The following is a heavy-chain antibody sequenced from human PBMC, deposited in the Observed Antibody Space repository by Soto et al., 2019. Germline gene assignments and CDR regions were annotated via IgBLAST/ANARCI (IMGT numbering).Heavy chain of an antibody. CDR1: GGSISSYY. V-gene: IGHV4-59*01. CDR3: ARAETAMALYYFDY. D-gene: IGHD5-18*01. J-gene: IGHJ4*02. Sequence: SETLSLTCTVSGGSISSYYWSWIRQPPGKGLEWIGYIYFRGTTNYNPSLKSRVTMSADTSKNQFSLKLNSVTAADTAVYYCARAETAMALYYFDYWGQGTLVTVSS. CDR2: IYFRGTT.